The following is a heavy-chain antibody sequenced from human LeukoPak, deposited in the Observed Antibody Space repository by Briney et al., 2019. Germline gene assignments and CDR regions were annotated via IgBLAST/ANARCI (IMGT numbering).Heavy chain of an antibody. CDR2: ISGSGSRT. CDR3: AKAPMIVVTNNWFDP. V-gene: IGHV3-23*01. D-gene: IGHD3-22*01. J-gene: IGHJ5*02. Sequence: GGSLRLSCAASGFTFSSYAMNWVRQAPGKGLEWVPSISGSGSRTYYGDSVKGRFTVSRDNSNNTLFLHMNSLRAEDTAVYYCAKAPMIVVTNNWFDPWGQGTLVTVSS. CDR1: GFTFSSYA.